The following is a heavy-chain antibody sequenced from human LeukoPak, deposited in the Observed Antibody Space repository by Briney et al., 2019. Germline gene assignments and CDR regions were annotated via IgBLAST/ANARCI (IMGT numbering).Heavy chain of an antibody. Sequence: GASVKVSCRASGYTFTGYGINWVRQGPGEGLEWMGGFDPEDGETIYAQKFQGRVTMTEDTSTDTAYMELSSLRSEDTAVYYCATEPNKFYPSSVGATTGFDYWGQGTLVTVSS. V-gene: IGHV1-24*01. CDR3: ATEPNKFYPSSVGATTGFDY. J-gene: IGHJ4*02. CDR2: FDPEDGET. D-gene: IGHD1-26*01. CDR1: GYTFTGYG.